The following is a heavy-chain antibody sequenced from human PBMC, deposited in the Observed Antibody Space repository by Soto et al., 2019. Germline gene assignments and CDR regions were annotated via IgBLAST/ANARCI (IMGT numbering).Heavy chain of an antibody. Sequence: GESLKISGKGSGYSFTSYWIGWVRQMPGKGLEWMGIIYPGDSDTRYSPSFQGQVTISADKSISTAYLQWSSLKASDTAMYYCARLSNYFPYYYYGMDVWGQGTTVTVSS. V-gene: IGHV5-51*01. CDR2: IYPGDSDT. D-gene: IGHD4-4*01. CDR3: ARLSNYFPYYYYGMDV. J-gene: IGHJ6*02. CDR1: GYSFTSYW.